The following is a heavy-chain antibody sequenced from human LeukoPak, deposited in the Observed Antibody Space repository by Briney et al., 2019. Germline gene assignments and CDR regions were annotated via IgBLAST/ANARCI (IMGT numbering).Heavy chain of an antibody. Sequence: GGSLRLSCAASGFTFSSYGMHWVRQAPGKGLEWVAVIRYDGSNKYYADSVKGRFTISRDNSKNTLYLQMNSLRAEDTAVYYCAKDPTIFGVVAVDYWGQGTLVTVSS. V-gene: IGHV3-30*02. CDR1: GFTFSSYG. CDR3: AKDPTIFGVVAVDY. J-gene: IGHJ4*02. D-gene: IGHD3-3*01. CDR2: IRYDGSNK.